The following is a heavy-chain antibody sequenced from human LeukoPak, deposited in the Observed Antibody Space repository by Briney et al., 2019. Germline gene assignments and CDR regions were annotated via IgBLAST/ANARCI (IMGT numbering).Heavy chain of an antibody. D-gene: IGHD2-2*01. V-gene: IGHV3-66*01. CDR1: EFSVGSNY. Sequence: QPGGSLRLSCAASEFSVGSNYMTWVRQAPGKGLEWVSLIYSGGSTYYADSVKGRFTISRDNPKSTLYLQINSLRAEDTAVYYCAKSLESTNYYYHMDVWGKGTTVTISS. J-gene: IGHJ6*03. CDR3: AKSLESTNYYYHMDV. CDR2: IYSGGST.